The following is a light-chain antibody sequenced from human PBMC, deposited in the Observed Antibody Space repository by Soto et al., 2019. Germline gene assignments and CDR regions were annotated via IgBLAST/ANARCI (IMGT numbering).Light chain of an antibody. J-gene: IGLJ1*01. V-gene: IGLV1-40*01. Sequence: QSVLTQPPSVSGAPGQRVTISCTGSSSNIGAGYDVHWCQQLPGTAPKLLIYGNSNRPSGVPDRFSGSKSGTSASLAITGLQAEDEADYYCQSYDSSLSWVFGTGTKLTVL. CDR2: GNS. CDR3: QSYDSSLSWV. CDR1: SSNIGAGYD.